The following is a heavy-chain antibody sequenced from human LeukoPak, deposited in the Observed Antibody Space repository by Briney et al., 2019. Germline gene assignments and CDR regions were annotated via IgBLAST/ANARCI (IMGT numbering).Heavy chain of an antibody. J-gene: IGHJ5*02. CDR2: ISYDGSNK. V-gene: IGHV3-30-3*01. CDR3: ARVDAP. Sequence: GGSLRLSCAASGFTFSSYAMHWVRHAPGKGLGWVAVISYDGSNKYYADSVKGRFTIPRDNSKNTLYLQMHSLRAEDTAVYYCARVDAPWGQGTLVTVSS. D-gene: IGHD2-2*03. CDR1: GFTFSSYA.